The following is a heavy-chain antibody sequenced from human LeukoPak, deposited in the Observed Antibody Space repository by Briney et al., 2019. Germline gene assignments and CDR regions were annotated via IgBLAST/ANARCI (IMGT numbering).Heavy chain of an antibody. V-gene: IGHV3-11*01. CDR2: IISSGSTT. CDR1: GFTFSDHY. Sequence: PGGSLRLSCAASGFTFSDHYMSWIRQAPGKGLEWVSFIISSGSTTYYADSVKGRFTISRDNAKKSLYLQMNSLRAEDTAVYYCARVLYSYDYDPLDSWGQGTLVTVSS. J-gene: IGHJ4*02. CDR3: ARVLYSYDYDPLDS. D-gene: IGHD3-22*01.